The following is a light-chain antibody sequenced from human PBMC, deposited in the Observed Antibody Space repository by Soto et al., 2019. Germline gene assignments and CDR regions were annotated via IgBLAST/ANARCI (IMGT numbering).Light chain of an antibody. V-gene: IGLV1-40*01. J-gene: IGLJ3*02. CDR3: QSYDSSLSAL. CDR1: SSNIGAGYD. CDR2: GNS. Sequence: QSVLTQPPSVSGAPGQRVTISCTGSSSNIGAGYDVHWYQQLPGTAPKLLIYGNSNRPSGVPDRFYGSKSGTSASLTITGLKAEDEADYYCQSYDSSLSALFGGGTKLTVL.